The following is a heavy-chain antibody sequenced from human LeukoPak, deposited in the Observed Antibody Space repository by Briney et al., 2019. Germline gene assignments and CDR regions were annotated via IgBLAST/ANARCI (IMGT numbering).Heavy chain of an antibody. CDR3: ARHGMSGYYYTYFDY. D-gene: IGHD3-22*01. CDR2: IYYSGST. CDR1: GGSISSYY. J-gene: IGHJ4*02. Sequence: SETLSLTCTVAGGSISSYYWSWIRQPPGKGLEWIGYIYYSGSTNYNPSLKSRVAISVDTSKNQFSLKLSSVTAADTAVYYCARHGMSGYYYTYFDYWGQGTLVTVSS. V-gene: IGHV4-59*08.